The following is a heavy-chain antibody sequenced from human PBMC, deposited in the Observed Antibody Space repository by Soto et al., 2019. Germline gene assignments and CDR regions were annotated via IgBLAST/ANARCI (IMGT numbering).Heavy chain of an antibody. D-gene: IGHD6-13*01. J-gene: IGHJ4*02. CDR3: AHRVALSAAGPSTQGYFDY. V-gene: IGHV2-5*02. Sequence: SGPTLVNPTQTLTLTCTFSGFSLSTSGVGVGWIRQPPGKALEWLALIYWDDDKRYSPSLKSRLTITKDTSKNQVVLTMTNMDPVDTATYYCAHRVALSAAGPSTQGYFDYWGQGTLVPVSS. CDR1: GFSLSTSGVG. CDR2: IYWDDDK.